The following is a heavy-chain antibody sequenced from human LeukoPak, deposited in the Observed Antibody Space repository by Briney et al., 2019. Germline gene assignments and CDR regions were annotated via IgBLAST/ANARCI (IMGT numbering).Heavy chain of an antibody. Sequence: TGGSLRLSCVASGLTFSNSWMTWVRQAPGKGLEWVGNIDQGGSHKNYVDSVKGRFTISRDNAMNSLYLQMDTLRAEDTAIYYCASTFPYCSGGSCALGGQGTLVTVSS. D-gene: IGHD2-15*01. CDR2: IDQGGSHK. J-gene: IGHJ4*02. CDR3: ASTFPYCSGGSCAL. V-gene: IGHV3-7*01. CDR1: GLTFSNSW.